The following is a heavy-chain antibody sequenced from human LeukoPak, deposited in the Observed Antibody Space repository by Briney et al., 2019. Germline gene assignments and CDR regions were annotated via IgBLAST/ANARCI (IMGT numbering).Heavy chain of an antibody. CDR1: GGSISSYY. J-gene: IGHJ4*02. CDR3: ARYQEQLEYFDY. Sequence: SSETLSLTCTVSGGSISSYYWSWIRQPPGKGLEWIGEIDHSGSTNYNPSLKSRVTISVDTSKNQFSLKLSSVTAADTAVYYCARYQEQLEYFDYWGQGTLVTVSS. D-gene: IGHD6-13*01. CDR2: IDHSGST. V-gene: IGHV4-34*01.